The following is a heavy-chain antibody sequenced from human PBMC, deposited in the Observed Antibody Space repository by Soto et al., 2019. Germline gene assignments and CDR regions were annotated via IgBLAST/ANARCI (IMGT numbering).Heavy chain of an antibody. V-gene: IGHV1-69*13. J-gene: IGHJ6*04. D-gene: IGHD2-15*01. CDR1: GGTFSSYA. CDR2: IIPIFGTA. Sequence: GASVKVSCKASGGTFSSYAISWVRQAPGQGLEWMGGIIPIFGTANYAQKFQGRVTITADESTSTAYMELSSLRSEDTAVYYCARAKNCSGGSCYPLSYYYYYGMDVWGKGTTVPVSS. CDR3: ARAKNCSGGSCYPLSYYYYYGMDV.